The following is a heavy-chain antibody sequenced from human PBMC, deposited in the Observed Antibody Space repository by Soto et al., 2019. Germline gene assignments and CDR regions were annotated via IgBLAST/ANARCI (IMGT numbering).Heavy chain of an antibody. CDR1: GYTFTSYG. CDR3: GTGVSRRFGESAAPH. CDR2: ISGYNGKT. J-gene: IGHJ4*02. Sequence: EASVKVSCKASGYTFTSYGISWVRQAPGQGLEWMGWISGYNGKTNYAQKVQDRVTMTTDTSTSTVYLELRSLRFDDTAVYFCGTGVSRRFGESAAPHWGPGTLVTVSS. D-gene: IGHD3-10*01. V-gene: IGHV1-18*01.